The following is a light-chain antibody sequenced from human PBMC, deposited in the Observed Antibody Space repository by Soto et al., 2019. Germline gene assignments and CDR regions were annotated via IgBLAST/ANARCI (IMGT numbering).Light chain of an antibody. V-gene: IGKV3-15*01. CDR1: ERVSTN. CDR3: QQFNIWPHMLS. J-gene: IGKJ4*01. CDR2: SAS. Sequence: PGESATLSCRASERVSTNLAWYQQTPGQAPRLLIYSASRRPTDIPVRFSGSGSGAEFTLTISSLQSEDFAVYYCQQFNIWPHMLSFGGGTKLEMK.